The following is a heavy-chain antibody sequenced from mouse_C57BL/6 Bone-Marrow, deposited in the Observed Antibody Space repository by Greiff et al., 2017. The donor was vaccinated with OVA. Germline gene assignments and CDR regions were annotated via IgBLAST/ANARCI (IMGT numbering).Heavy chain of an antibody. Sequence: QVQLQQSGAELARPGASVKLSCKASGYTFTSYGISWVKQRPGQGLEWIGEIYPRSGNTYYNEKFKGKATLTADKSSSTAYMELRSLTSEDSAVCFCARLGYYGSSYYWYFDVWGTGTTVTVSS. CDR1: GYTFTSYG. D-gene: IGHD1-1*01. V-gene: IGHV1-81*01. J-gene: IGHJ1*03. CDR3: ARLGYYGSSYYWYFDV. CDR2: IYPRSGNT.